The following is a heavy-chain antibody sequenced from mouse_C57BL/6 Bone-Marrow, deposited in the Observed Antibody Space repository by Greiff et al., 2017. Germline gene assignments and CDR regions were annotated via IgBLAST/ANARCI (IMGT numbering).Heavy chain of an antibody. V-gene: IGHV1-59*01. CDR3: GRYEY. Sequence: QVQLQQSGAELVRPVTSVKLSCKASGYTFTSYWMHWVKQRPGQGLEWIGVIDPSDSYTNYNQKFKGKATLTVDTSSSTAYMQLSSLTSEDAAFYDCGRYEYWGQGTTLTVSA. J-gene: IGHJ2*01. D-gene: IGHD2-12*01. CDR1: GYTFTSYW. CDR2: IDPSDSYT.